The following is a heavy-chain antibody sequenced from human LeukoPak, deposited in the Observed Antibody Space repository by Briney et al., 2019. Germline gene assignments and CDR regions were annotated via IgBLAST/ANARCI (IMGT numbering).Heavy chain of an antibody. CDR3: ARRGHHLVDDY. V-gene: IGHV4-30-2*01. J-gene: IGHJ4*02. D-gene: IGHD3-10*01. Sequence: SETLSLTCAVSGGSISSGGYSWSWIRQPPGKGLEWIGYIYHSGSTYYNPSLKSRVTISVDGSKNQFSLKLSSVTAADTAVYYCARRGHHLVDDYWGQGTLVTVSS. CDR2: IYHSGST. CDR1: GGSISSGGYS.